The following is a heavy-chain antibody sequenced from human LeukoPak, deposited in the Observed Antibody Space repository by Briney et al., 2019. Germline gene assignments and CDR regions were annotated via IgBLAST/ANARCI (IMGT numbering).Heavy chain of an antibody. J-gene: IGHJ5*01. V-gene: IGHV1-2*02. CDR2: INPNSGGT. CDR3: AKDKGIAGSNWFDP. Sequence: ASVKVSCKASGYTFTVYYMHWVRQAPGQGLEWMGWINPNSGGTNYAQKFQGRVTMTRDTSISPAYMELGRLRSDDTAMYYCAKDKGIAGSNWFDPWGQGTLVTASS. CDR1: GYTFTVYY. D-gene: IGHD6-13*01.